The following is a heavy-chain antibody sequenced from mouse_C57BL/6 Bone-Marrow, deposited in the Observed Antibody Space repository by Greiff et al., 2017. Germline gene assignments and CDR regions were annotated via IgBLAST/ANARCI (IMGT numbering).Heavy chain of an antibody. V-gene: IGHV5-16*01. D-gene: IGHD2-12*01. CDR1: GFTFSDYY. J-gene: IGHJ2*01. CDR2: INYDGSST. Sequence: EVKLVESEGGLVQPGSSMKLSCTASGFTFSDYYMAWVRQVPEKGLEWVANINYDGSSTYYLDSLKSRFIISRDNAKNILYLQMSSLKSEDTATYYCAREGTTGYYFDYGGQGTTLTVSS. CDR3: AREGTTGYYFDY.